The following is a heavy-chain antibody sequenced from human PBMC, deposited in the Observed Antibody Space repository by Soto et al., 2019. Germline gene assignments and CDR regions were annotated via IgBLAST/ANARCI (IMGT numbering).Heavy chain of an antibody. Sequence: PSGSLSLTCTVSGGSISSYYWSWIRQPPGKGLEWIGYIYYSGSTNYNPSLKSRVTISVDTSKNQFSLKRSSVTAADTAVYFCARAGSRGYYDYYYYGMDVWGQGTTVTVSS. D-gene: IGHD3-22*01. CDR3: ARAGSRGYYDYYYYGMDV. V-gene: IGHV4-59*01. J-gene: IGHJ6*02. CDR2: IYYSGST. CDR1: GGSISSYY.